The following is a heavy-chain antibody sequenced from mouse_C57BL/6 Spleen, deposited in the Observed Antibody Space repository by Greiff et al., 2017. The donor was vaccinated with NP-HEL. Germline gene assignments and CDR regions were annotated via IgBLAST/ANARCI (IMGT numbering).Heavy chain of an antibody. J-gene: IGHJ4*01. CDR1: GFTFSSYA. Sequence: EVQGVESGGGLVKPGGSLKLSCAASGFTFSSYAMSWVRQTPEKRLEWVATISDGGSYTYYPDNVKGRFTISRDNAKNNLYLQMSHLKSEDTAMYYCARGNYGSIYEDYYAMDYWGQGTSVTVSS. CDR2: ISDGGSYT. CDR3: ARGNYGSIYEDYYAMDY. D-gene: IGHD1-1*01. V-gene: IGHV5-4*01.